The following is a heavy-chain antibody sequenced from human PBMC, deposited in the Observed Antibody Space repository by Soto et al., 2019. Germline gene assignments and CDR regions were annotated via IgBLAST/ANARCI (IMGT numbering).Heavy chain of an antibody. CDR3: ARERGYSDGYSKKGMDV. V-gene: IGHV3-30-3*01. Sequence: QVQLVESGGGVVQPGRSLRLSCAASGFTFSSYAMHWVRQAPGKGLEWVAVISYDGSNKYYADSVKGRFTISRDNSKNTLYLQMNSLRAEDTAVYYCARERGYSDGYSKKGMDVWGQGTTVTVSS. D-gene: IGHD5-18*01. J-gene: IGHJ6*02. CDR1: GFTFSSYA. CDR2: ISYDGSNK.